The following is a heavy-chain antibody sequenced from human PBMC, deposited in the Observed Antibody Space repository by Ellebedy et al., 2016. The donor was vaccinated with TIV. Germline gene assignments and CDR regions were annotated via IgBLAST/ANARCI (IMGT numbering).Heavy chain of an antibody. V-gene: IGHV3-21*01. D-gene: IGHD6-13*01. J-gene: IGHJ6*02. CDR3: AREGLDSSSLTHYGMDV. Sequence: PGGSLRLSCAASGFTFSSYSMNWVRQAPGKGLEWVSSISSSSSYIYYADSVKGRFTISRDNAKNSLYLQMNSLRAEDTAVYYCAREGLDSSSLTHYGMDVWGQGTTVTVSS. CDR1: GFTFSSYS. CDR2: ISSSSSYI.